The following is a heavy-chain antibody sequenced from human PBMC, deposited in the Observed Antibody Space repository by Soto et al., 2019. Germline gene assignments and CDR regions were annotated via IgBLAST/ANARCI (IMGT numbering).Heavy chain of an antibody. V-gene: IGHV3-7*05. D-gene: IGHD1-1*01. J-gene: IGHJ4*02. CDR1: GFTFSSYW. CDR3: ARVYWNQEFDY. Sequence: GGSLRLSCAASGFTFSSYWMSWVRQAPGKGLEWVANIKQDGSEKYYVDSVKGRFTISRDNAKNSLYLQMNSLRAEDTVVYYCARVYWNQEFDYWGQGTLVTVSS. CDR2: IKQDGSEK.